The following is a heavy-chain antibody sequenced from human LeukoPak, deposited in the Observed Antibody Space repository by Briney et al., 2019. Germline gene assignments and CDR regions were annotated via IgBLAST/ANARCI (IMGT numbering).Heavy chain of an antibody. D-gene: IGHD4-17*01. CDR1: GITISSNR. J-gene: IGHJ5*02. CDR2: IYDGGST. V-gene: IGHV3-66*01. CDR3: ARFYGVPGGWFDP. Sequence: GGSLRLSGAASGITISSNRMTWVRQAPGKGLDWVSVIYDGGSTSYADSVKGRFIISRDNSKNTLYLQMNSLRGEDTAVYYCARFYGVPGGWFDPWGQGTLVTVSS.